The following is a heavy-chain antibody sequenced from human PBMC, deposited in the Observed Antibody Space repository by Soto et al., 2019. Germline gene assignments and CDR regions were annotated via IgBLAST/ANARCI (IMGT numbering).Heavy chain of an antibody. J-gene: IGHJ3*02. CDR3: ARGPRCGGFDI. V-gene: IGHV1-3*01. CDR1: GYSFTVYY. CDR2: INPDSGDT. D-gene: IGHD2-21*01. Sequence: GASVKVSCKASGYSFTVYYIHWLRQAPGQSLEWVGWINPDSGDTQYSHKLQGRVTITRDTSASTAYMDLGSLRSEDTAIYFCARGPRCGGFDIWAQGPVVTV.